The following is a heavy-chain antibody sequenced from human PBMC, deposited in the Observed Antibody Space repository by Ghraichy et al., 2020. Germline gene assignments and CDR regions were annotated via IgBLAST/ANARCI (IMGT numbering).Heavy chain of an antibody. D-gene: IGHD6-13*01. Sequence: GESLNISCAASGFTFSTYSMHWVRQAPGKGLEWVAVISHDGNSKYYADSVKGRFTISRDNSKNMVYLQMNRLRTEDTAVYYCARDIKSSSWSYFYYAMDVWGQGTTGTDAS. J-gene: IGHJ6*02. CDR1: GFTFSTYS. CDR2: ISHDGNSK. CDR3: ARDIKSSSWSYFYYAMDV. V-gene: IGHV3-30-3*01.